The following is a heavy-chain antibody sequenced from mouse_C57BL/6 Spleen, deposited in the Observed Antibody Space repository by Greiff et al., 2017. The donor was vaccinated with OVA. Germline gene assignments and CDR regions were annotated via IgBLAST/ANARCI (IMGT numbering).Heavy chain of an antibody. D-gene: IGHD1-1*01. V-gene: IGHV1-80*01. J-gene: IGHJ1*03. Sequence: VQLQESGAELVKPGASVKISCKASGYAFSSYWMNWVKQRPGKGLEWIGQIYPGDGDTNYNGKFKGKATLTADKSSSTAYMQLSSMTSEDSAVYFGARWDYGSSYGWYFDVWGTGTTVTVAS. CDR2: IYPGDGDT. CDR3: ARWDYGSSYGWYFDV. CDR1: GYAFSSYW.